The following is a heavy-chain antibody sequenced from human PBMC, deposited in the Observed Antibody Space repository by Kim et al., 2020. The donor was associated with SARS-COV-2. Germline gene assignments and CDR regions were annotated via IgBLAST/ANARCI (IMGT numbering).Heavy chain of an antibody. V-gene: IGHV3-11*01. J-gene: IGHJ1*01. D-gene: IGHD3-10*02. CDR1: GINFNIQY. CDR2: IGGSGGIT. Sequence: GGSLRLSCAASGINFNIQYMSWVRQAPGKGLQWVSFIGGSGGITVYADSVKGRFTVSRDNAKNSVYLQMNSLRAEDTAIYYCSTLHFYVHEHWGQGTLVT. CDR3: STLHFYVHEH.